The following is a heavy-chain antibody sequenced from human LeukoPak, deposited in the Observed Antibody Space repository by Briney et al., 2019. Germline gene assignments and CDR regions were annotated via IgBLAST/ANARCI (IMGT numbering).Heavy chain of an antibody. J-gene: IGHJ3*01. V-gene: IGHV3-7*01. D-gene: IGHD2-2*01. CDR1: GFTFSSYG. CDR2: IKLDGSEK. Sequence: GGSLRLSCAASGFTFSSYGMHWVRQAPGKGLEWVANIKLDGSEKYYVDSVKGRFTISRDNAKNSLYLQMNSLRAEDTAVYYCARDPLSDCSSTSCYRGDAFDLWGQGTMVTVSS. CDR3: ARDPLSDCSSTSCYRGDAFDL.